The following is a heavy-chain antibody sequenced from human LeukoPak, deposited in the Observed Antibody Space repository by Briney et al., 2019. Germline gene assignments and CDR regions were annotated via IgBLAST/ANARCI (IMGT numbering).Heavy chain of an antibody. CDR2: ISRNSGSI. D-gene: IGHD4-17*01. CDR1: GFTFDDYA. CDR3: AKGPVRLRTDYYYYGMDV. J-gene: IGHJ6*02. V-gene: IGHV3-9*01. Sequence: GGSLRLSCAASGFTFDDYAMHWVRQAPGKGLEWVSGISRNSGSIGYADSVKGRFTISRDNAKNSLYLQMNSLRAEDTALYYCAKGPVRLRTDYYYYGMDVWGQGTTVTVSS.